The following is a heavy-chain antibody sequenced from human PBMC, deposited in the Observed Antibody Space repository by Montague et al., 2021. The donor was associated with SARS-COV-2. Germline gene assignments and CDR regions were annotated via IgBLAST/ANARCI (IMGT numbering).Heavy chain of an antibody. CDR2: ISGSGGST. CDR1: GFTFSSYA. V-gene: IGHV3-23*01. Sequence: SLRLSCAASGFTFSSYAMSWVRQAPGKGLEWVSAISGSGGSTYYADSVKGRFTISRDNSKNTLYLQMNSLRAEDTAVYYCAKDTTIQLWLRGYFDYWGQGTLVTVSS. J-gene: IGHJ4*02. D-gene: IGHD5-18*01. CDR3: AKDTTIQLWLRGYFDY.